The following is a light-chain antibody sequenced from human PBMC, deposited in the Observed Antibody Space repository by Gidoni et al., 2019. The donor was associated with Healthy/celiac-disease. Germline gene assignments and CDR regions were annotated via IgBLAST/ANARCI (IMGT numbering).Light chain of an antibody. CDR2: KDS. Sequence: SYELTQPPSVSVSRGQTARITCSGDALPKQYAYWYQQKPVQAPVLVIYKDSERPSGIPERFSGSSSGTTVTLTISGVQAEDEADYYCQSADSSGTYAHVVFRGGTKLTVL. CDR1: ALPKQY. V-gene: IGLV3-25*03. J-gene: IGLJ2*01. CDR3: QSADSSGTYAHVV.